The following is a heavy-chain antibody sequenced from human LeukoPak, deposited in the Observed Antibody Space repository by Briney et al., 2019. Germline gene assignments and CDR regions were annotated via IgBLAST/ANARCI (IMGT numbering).Heavy chain of an antibody. D-gene: IGHD4-17*01. V-gene: IGHV4-39*07. CDR3: ARGSLTTGIHRYFDY. CDR1: GGSISSSSYY. CDR2: IYYSGST. J-gene: IGHJ4*02. Sequence: SETLSLTCTVSGGSISSSSYYWGWIRQPPGKGLEWIGSIYYSGSTYYNPSLKSRVTISVDTSKNQFSLKLSSVTAADTAVYYCARGSLTTGIHRYFDYWGQGTLVTVSS.